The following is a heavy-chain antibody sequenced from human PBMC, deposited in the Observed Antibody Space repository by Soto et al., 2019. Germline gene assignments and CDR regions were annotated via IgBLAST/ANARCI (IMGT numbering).Heavy chain of an antibody. CDR3: AKAPGGYSYGYGFYYFDY. CDR1: GFTFSSYA. D-gene: IGHD5-18*01. Sequence: EVQLLESGGGLVQPGGSLRLSCAASGFTFSSYAMSWVRQAPGKGLEWVSAISGSGGSTYYADFVKGRFTISRDNSKNTLYLQMNSLRAEDTAVYYCAKAPGGYSYGYGFYYFDYWGQGTLVTVSS. CDR2: ISGSGGST. V-gene: IGHV3-23*01. J-gene: IGHJ4*02.